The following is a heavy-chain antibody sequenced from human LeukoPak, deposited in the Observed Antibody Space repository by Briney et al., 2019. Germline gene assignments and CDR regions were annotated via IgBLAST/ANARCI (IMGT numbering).Heavy chain of an antibody. CDR1: GFTFSSYS. CDR3: ARDKYGDYVIDY. V-gene: IGHV3-21*01. J-gene: IGHJ4*02. Sequence: TGGSLRLSCAASGFTFSSYSMNWVRQAPGKGLEWVSSISSSSSYIYYADSVEGRFTISRDNAKNSLYLQMNSLRAEDTAVYYCARDKYGDYVIDYWGQGTLVTVSS. D-gene: IGHD4-17*01. CDR2: ISSSSSYI.